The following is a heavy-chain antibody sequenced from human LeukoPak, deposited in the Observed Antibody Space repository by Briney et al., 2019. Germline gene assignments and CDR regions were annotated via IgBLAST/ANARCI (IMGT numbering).Heavy chain of an antibody. CDR3: ASNNWGLKYYFDY. CDR2: ISGSGGST. Sequence: GGSLRLSCAASGFTFSIYAMNWVRQAPGKGLEWISAISGSGGSTYYADSVKGRFTISRDNSKNTLYLQMNSLRAEDTAVYYCASNNWGLKYYFDYWGQGTLVTVSS. V-gene: IGHV3-23*01. CDR1: GFTFSIYA. D-gene: IGHD7-27*01. J-gene: IGHJ4*02.